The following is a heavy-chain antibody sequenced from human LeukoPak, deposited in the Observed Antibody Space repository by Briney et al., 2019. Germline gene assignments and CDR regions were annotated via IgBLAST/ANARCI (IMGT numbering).Heavy chain of an antibody. V-gene: IGHV4-61*01. Sequence: PSETLSLTCTVSGYSISSGYYWGWIRQPPGKGLEWIGYIYYSGSTNYNPSLKSRVTISVDTSKNEFSLKLNSVTAADTAVYYCARVAPPTMIRGRALNWFDPWGQGTLVTVSS. CDR1: GYSISSGYY. CDR2: IYYSGST. J-gene: IGHJ5*02. CDR3: ARVAPPTMIRGRALNWFDP. D-gene: IGHD3-10*01.